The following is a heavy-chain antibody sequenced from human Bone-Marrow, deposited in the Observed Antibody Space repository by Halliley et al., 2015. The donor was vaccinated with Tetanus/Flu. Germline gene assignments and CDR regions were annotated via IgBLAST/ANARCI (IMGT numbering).Heavy chain of an antibody. CDR2: IWYDGSNK. CDR3: ARAREPSGAEFGY. Sequence: LEWVAVIWYDGSNKFYGDSVKGRFTISRDNSKNTVYLEINGLKVEDTAVYFCARAREPSGAEFGYWGQGTLVTVSA. V-gene: IGHV3-33*01. D-gene: IGHD1-26*01. J-gene: IGHJ4*02.